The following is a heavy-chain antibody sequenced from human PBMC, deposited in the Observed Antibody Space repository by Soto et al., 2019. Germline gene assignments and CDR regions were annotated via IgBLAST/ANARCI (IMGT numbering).Heavy chain of an antibody. CDR2: IYYSGST. CDR3: AMCDTVTMHYYYYYYMDV. D-gene: IGHD4-17*01. V-gene: IGHV4-59*08. J-gene: IGHJ6*03. CDR1: GGSISSYY. Sequence: PSETLSLTCTVSGGSISSYYWSWIRQPPGKGLEWIGYIYYSGSTNYNPSLKSRVTISVDTSKNQFSLKLSSVTAAGTAVYYCAMCDTVTMHYYYYYYMDVWGKGTTVTVSS.